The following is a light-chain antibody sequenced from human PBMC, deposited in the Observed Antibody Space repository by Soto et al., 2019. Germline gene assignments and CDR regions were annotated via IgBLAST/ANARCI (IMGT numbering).Light chain of an antibody. J-gene: IGKJ1*01. CDR1: QSISSY. CDR3: KQSYSTPWT. Sequence: DIQMTQSPSSLSASVGDRVTITCRASQSISSYLNWYQQKPGKAHKLLIYAAYSLQSGVQSRFSGNGSGTDFTLTIRSLQPEDFATYYCKQSYSTPWTFGQGTKVDIK. V-gene: IGKV1-39*01. CDR2: AAY.